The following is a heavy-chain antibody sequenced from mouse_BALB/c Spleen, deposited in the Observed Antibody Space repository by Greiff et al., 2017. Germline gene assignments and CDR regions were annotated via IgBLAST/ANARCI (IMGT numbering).Heavy chain of an antibody. Sequence: DLVKPGASVKLSCKASGYTFTSYWINWIKQRPGQGLEWIGRIAPGSGSTYYNEMFKGKATLTVDTSSSTAYIQLSSLSSEDSAVYFCARHGIRGYYFDYWGQGTTLTVSS. V-gene: IGHV1S41*01. CDR2: IAPGSGST. CDR1: GYTFTSYW. CDR3: ARHGIRGYYFDY. J-gene: IGHJ2*01. D-gene: IGHD3-1*01.